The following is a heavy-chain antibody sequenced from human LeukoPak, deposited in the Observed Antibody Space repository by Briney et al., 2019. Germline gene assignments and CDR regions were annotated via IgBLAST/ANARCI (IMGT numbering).Heavy chain of an antibody. J-gene: IGHJ4*02. D-gene: IGHD3-9*01. CDR1: GYTFTSYG. Sequence: ASVNVSCNASGYTFTSYGISWVRQAPGQGLEWMGCISAYNGNTNYAQKHQSRVTMTTDTSTRTAFKLRRSLASDATAAYYCARVRYDILAGYCELWGQGTLL. V-gene: IGHV1-18*01. CDR3: ARVRYDILAGYCEL. CDR2: ISAYNGNT.